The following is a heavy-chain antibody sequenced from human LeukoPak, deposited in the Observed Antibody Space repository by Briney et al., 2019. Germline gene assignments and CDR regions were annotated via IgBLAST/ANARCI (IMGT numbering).Heavy chain of an antibody. Sequence: PSETLSLTCTVSGASITSDDYYWGWIRQPPGKGLEWIGYIYYRGSVYYDPSLKSRVTISVDWPNDQFSLKMDSVTAANTAVYYCARGPPPDFDYWGRGTLVTVSS. V-gene: IGHV4-30-2*01. CDR2: IYYRGSV. J-gene: IGHJ4*02. CDR1: GASITSDDYY. CDR3: ARGPPPDFDY.